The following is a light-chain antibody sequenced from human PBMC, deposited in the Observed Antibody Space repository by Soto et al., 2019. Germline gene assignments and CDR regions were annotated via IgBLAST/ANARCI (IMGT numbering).Light chain of an antibody. CDR1: NIRTKA. Sequence: SYELTQPPSVSVAPGDTARITCGGDNIRTKAVHWYQQEAGQAPVLVIYYDSDRPSGIPERFSASNSGGTAILTISRVEAGDEADYYCQVWDSNTDHLEFGGGTKLTVL. CDR3: QVWDSNTDHLE. J-gene: IGLJ2*01. V-gene: IGLV3-21*04. CDR2: YDS.